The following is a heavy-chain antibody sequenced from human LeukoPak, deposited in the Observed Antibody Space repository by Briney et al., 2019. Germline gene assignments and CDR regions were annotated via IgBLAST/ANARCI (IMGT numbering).Heavy chain of an antibody. D-gene: IGHD2-21*02. CDR1: GFTVSSNY. V-gene: IGHV3-66*01. CDR3: ARDSVVVTAQSREYYGMDV. Sequence: GGSLRFSCAASGFTVSSNYMSWVRQAPGKGLEWVSVIYSGGSTYYADSVKGRFTISRDNSKNTLYLQMNSLRAEDTAVYYCARDSVVVTAQSREYYGMDVWGQGTTVTVSS. J-gene: IGHJ6*02. CDR2: IYSGGST.